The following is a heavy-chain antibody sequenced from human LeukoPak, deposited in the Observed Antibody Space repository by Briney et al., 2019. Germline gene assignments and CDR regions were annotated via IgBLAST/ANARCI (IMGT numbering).Heavy chain of an antibody. CDR2: IYHSGST. Sequence: PSQTLSLTCTVSGDSISSGSYYWSWIRQPAGKGLEWIGSIYHSGSTYYNPSLKSRVTISVDTSKNQFSLKLSSVTAADTAVYYCARAERYCSGGSCYYFDYWGQGTLVTVSS. CDR3: ARAERYCSGGSCYYFDY. CDR1: GDSISSGSYY. V-gene: IGHV4-61*02. J-gene: IGHJ4*02. D-gene: IGHD2-15*01.